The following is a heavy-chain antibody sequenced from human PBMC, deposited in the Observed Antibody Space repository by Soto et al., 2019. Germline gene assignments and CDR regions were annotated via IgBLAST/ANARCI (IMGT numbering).Heavy chain of an antibody. D-gene: IGHD5-12*01. J-gene: IGHJ4*02. CDR3: ARGGNSGYYYE. CDR2: INSKNGGT. Sequence: ASVKVSCKASGYTFTDYYIHWVRQAPGQGLEWMGWINSKNGGTKYVQKFQGRVTMTRDTSITIAYMELSRLRYDDTAVYYCARGGNSGYYYEWGQGTLVTVSS. CDR1: GYTFTDYY. V-gene: IGHV1-2*02.